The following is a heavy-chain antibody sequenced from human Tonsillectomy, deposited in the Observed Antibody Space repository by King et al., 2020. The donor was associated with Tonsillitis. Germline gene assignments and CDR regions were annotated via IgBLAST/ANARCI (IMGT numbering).Heavy chain of an antibody. Sequence: VQLVESGGGVVQPGRSLRLSCAASGFTFSNYEMHWVRQAPGKGLEWVALISYDGSNKHNADSVKGRFTISRDNSKNTLYLRMNSLRAEDTAVYYCARDGRELTGDYYFDYWGQGTLVTVSS. CDR2: ISYDGSNK. V-gene: IGHV3-30-3*01. CDR1: GFTFSNYE. J-gene: IGHJ4*02. CDR3: ARDGRELTGDYYFDY. D-gene: IGHD7-27*01.